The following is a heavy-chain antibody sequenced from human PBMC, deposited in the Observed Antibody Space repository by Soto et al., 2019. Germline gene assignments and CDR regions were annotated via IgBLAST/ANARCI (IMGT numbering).Heavy chain of an antibody. V-gene: IGHV1-69*02. CDR2: IIPILGIA. CDR3: ARAVQQLVEYYFDY. J-gene: IGHJ4*02. D-gene: IGHD6-13*01. Sequence: GASVKVSCKASGGTFSSYTISWVRQAPGQGLEWMGRIIPILGIANYAQKFQGRVTITADESTSTAYMELSSLRPEDTAVYYCARAVQQLVEYYFDYWGQGTLVTVSS. CDR1: GGTFSSYT.